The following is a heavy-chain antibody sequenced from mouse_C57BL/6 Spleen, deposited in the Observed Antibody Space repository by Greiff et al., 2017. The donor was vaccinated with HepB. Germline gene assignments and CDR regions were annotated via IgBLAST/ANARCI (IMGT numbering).Heavy chain of an antibody. D-gene: IGHD1-1*01. CDR1: GFTFSDYG. CDR3: ARDTTVLYYYAMDY. J-gene: IGHJ4*01. V-gene: IGHV5-17*01. Sequence: DVKLVESGGGLVKPGGSLKLSCAASGFTFSDYGMHWVRQAPEKGLEWVAYISSGSSTIYYADTVKGRFTISRDNAKNTLFLQMTSLRSEDTAMYYCARDTTVLYYYAMDYWGQGTSVTVSS. CDR2: ISSGSSTI.